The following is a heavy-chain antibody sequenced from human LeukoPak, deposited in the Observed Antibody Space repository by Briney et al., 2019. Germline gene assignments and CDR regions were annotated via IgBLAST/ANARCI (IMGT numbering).Heavy chain of an antibody. CDR3: AREECSSTSCPQTIDY. V-gene: IGHV1-46*03. Sequence: ASVKVSCKASGYTFTSYYMHWVRQAPGEGLEWMGIINPSGGSTSYAQKFQGRVTMTRDTSTSTVYMELSSLRSEDTAVYHCAREECSSTSCPQTIDYWGQGTLVTVSS. D-gene: IGHD2-2*01. CDR2: INPSGGST. CDR1: GYTFTSYY. J-gene: IGHJ4*02.